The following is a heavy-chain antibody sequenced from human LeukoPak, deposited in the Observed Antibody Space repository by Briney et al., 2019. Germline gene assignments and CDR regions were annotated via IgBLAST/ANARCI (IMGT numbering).Heavy chain of an antibody. CDR3: ARAQPDYYYDSSGYYFYYYYYMDV. CDR2: INHSGST. J-gene: IGHJ6*03. D-gene: IGHD3-22*01. CDR1: GGSFSGYY. Sequence: SETLSLTCAVYGGSFSGYYWSWIRQPPGKGLEWIGEINHSGSTNYNPSLKSRVTISVDTSKNQFSLKLSSATAADTAVYYCARAQPDYYYDSSGYYFYYYYYMDVWGKGTTVTVSS. V-gene: IGHV4-34*01.